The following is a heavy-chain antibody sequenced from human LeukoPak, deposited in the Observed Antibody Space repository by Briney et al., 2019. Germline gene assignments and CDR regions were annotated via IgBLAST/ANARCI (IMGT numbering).Heavy chain of an antibody. CDR3: ARERGYSSARGYFDF. CDR2: ITTSTSII. CDR1: GFTFSSYS. D-gene: IGHD6-19*01. Sequence: GGSLRLSCAASGFTFSSYSMNWVRQAPGKGLEWVSYITTSTSIIYYADSVKGRFTISRDNAKNSLYLQMNSLRAEDTAVYYCARERGYSSARGYFDFWGQGTLVTVSS. J-gene: IGHJ4*02. V-gene: IGHV3-48*04.